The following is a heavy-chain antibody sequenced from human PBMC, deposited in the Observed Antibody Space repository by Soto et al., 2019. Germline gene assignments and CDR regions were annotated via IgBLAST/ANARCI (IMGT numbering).Heavy chain of an antibody. J-gene: IGHJ1*01. Sequence: GGSLRISCAASGFMFSAYTMNWVRQAPGKGLEWLSSISDDSSYIDYADSLRGRFTVSRDNARNSLYLQIDSLGVEDTAVYYCATPYYFNHWGPGTLVTVSS. D-gene: IGHD2-15*01. CDR3: ATPYYFNH. V-gene: IGHV3-21*06. CDR1: GFMFSAYT. CDR2: ISDDSSYI.